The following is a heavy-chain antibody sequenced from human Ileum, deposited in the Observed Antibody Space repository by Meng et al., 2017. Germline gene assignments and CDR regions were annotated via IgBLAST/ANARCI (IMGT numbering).Heavy chain of an antibody. V-gene: IGHV3-7*04. D-gene: IGHD4-17*01. CDR3: ARGVYGDSFFDY. Sequence: GESLKISCAASGFDFTSFWMSWVRQAPGKGLEWVASTNQDGSDIYYVDSLKGRFTVSRDNAKNSLYLQMNTLRVEDTAIYYCARGVYGDSFFDYWDQGTLVTVSS. CDR2: TNQDGSDI. J-gene: IGHJ4*02. CDR1: GFDFTSFW.